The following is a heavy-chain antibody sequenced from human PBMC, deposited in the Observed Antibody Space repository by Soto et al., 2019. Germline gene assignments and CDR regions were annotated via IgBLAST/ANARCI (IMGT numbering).Heavy chain of an antibody. D-gene: IGHD3-22*01. CDR2: IYWDDDK. Sequence: QITLKESGPTLVKPTQTLTLTCTFSGFSLSTSGVGVGWIRQPPGKALEWLALIYWDDDKRYSPSLKSRLTITKDTSKHQVVLTRTNMDPVDTATYYCAHRPRPYYYASSGYTHFFDYWGQGTLVTVSS. V-gene: IGHV2-5*02. J-gene: IGHJ4*02. CDR3: AHRPRPYYYASSGYTHFFDY. CDR1: GFSLSTSGVG.